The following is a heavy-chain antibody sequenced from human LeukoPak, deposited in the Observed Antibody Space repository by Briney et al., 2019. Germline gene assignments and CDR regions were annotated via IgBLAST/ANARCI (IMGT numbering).Heavy chain of an antibody. Sequence: GRSLRLSCAASGFTFDNYARHWVRQAPGKGLEWLSIISWNSGYIGYADSVKGRFTISRDNAKKSLDLQMNSLRAEDTAFYYCAKVRGTYSSGYFFDYWGQGTLVTVSS. CDR2: ISWNSGYI. CDR3: AKVRGTYSSGYFFDY. J-gene: IGHJ4*02. V-gene: IGHV3-9*01. D-gene: IGHD6-19*01. CDR1: GFTFDNYA.